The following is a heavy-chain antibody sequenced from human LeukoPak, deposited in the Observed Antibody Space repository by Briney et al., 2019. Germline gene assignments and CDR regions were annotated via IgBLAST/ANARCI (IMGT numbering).Heavy chain of an antibody. J-gene: IGHJ5*02. CDR2: IIPIFGTA. CDR1: GGTFSSYA. D-gene: IGHD6-6*01. CDR3: AVPDGQVNWFDP. Sequence: ASVKVSCKASGGTFSSYAISWVRQAPGQGLEWMGGIIPIFGTANYAQKFQGRVTITADESTSTAYMELSSLRSEDTAVYYCAVPDGQVNWFDPWGQGTLVTVSS. V-gene: IGHV1-69*13.